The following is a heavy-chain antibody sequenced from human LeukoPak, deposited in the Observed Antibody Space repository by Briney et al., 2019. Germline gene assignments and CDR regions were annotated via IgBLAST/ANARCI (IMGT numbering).Heavy chain of an antibody. CDR2: IKTDGSEK. CDR1: GFTFSNYW. J-gene: IGHJ6*02. CDR3: ARDVSVSGMDV. D-gene: IGHD5/OR15-5a*01. V-gene: IGHV3-7*01. Sequence: GGSLRLSCAASGFTFSNYWMSWVRQAPGKGLEWVANIKTDGSEKYYVDSVKGRFTISRDNPKNSLYPQMNSLRGEDTAIYYCARDVSVSGMDVWGQGTTVTVSS.